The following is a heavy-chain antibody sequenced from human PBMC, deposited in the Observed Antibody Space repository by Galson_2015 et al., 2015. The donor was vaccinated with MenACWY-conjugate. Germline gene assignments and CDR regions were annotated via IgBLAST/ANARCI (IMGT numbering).Heavy chain of an antibody. D-gene: IGHD2/OR15-2a*01. Sequence: LTCTVSGGSASSSGYYWTWIRQPPGKGLEWIGLIYDSGTTRYNPSLKGRVTISLDTSKNQVSLKLSSVTAADTAVYYCAREFSYWGQGTLVTVSS. CDR2: IYDSGTT. J-gene: IGHJ4*02. CDR3: AREFSY. V-gene: IGHV4-61*08. CDR1: GGSASSSGYY.